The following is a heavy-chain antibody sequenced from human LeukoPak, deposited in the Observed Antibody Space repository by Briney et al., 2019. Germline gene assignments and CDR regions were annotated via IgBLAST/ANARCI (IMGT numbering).Heavy chain of an antibody. CDR3: ARRYSSSWLALSSYYYYGMDV. CDR1: GFTFSSYW. CDR2: INSDGSST. V-gene: IGHV3-74*01. Sequence: GGSLRLSCAASGFTFSSYWMHWVRHAPGKGLVWVSRINSDGSSTNYADSVKGRFTISRDNAKNTLYLQMNSLRAEDTAVYYCARRYSSSWLALSSYYYYGMDVWGQGTTVTGSS. J-gene: IGHJ6*02. D-gene: IGHD6-13*01.